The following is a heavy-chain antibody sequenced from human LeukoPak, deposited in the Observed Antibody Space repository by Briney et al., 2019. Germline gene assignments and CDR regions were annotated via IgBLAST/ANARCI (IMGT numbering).Heavy chain of an antibody. CDR3: ARDSSSSSWYSPFDY. Sequence: ASVKVSCKASGYTLTSYGISWVRQAPGQGLEWMGWINAYNGNTNYAQKLQGRVTMTTDTSTSTAYMELRSLRSDDTAVYYCARDSSSSSWYSPFDYWGQGTLVTVSS. J-gene: IGHJ4*02. CDR2: INAYNGNT. CDR1: GYTLTSYG. V-gene: IGHV1-18*01. D-gene: IGHD6-13*01.